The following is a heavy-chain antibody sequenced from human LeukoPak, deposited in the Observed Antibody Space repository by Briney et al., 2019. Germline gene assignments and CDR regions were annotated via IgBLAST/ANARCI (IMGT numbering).Heavy chain of an antibody. J-gene: IGHJ3*02. Sequence: TLCLTCTVSGGSISSGGYYWSWIRQHPGKGLEWIGYIYYSGSTYYNPSLKSRVTISVDTSKNQFSLKLSSVTAADTAVYYCARVTMIQTFDIWGQGTMVTVSS. V-gene: IGHV4-31*03. CDR2: IYYSGST. D-gene: IGHD3-22*01. CDR3: ARVTMIQTFDI. CDR1: GGSISSGGYY.